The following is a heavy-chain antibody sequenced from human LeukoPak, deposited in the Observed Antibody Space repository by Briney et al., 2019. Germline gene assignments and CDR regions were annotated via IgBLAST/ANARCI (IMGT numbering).Heavy chain of an antibody. J-gene: IGHJ4*02. CDR3: AKVGYYNDSSGYYLDYFDY. CDR2: ISGSGDST. Sequence: GGTLRLSCAASGFTFSSYGMSWVRQAPGRGLEWVSAISGSGDSTYYADSVKGRFTISRDNSKNTLYLQMNSLRAEDTAVYYCAKVGYYNDSSGYYLDYFDYWGQGTLVTVSS. CDR1: GFTFSSYG. D-gene: IGHD3-22*01. V-gene: IGHV3-23*01.